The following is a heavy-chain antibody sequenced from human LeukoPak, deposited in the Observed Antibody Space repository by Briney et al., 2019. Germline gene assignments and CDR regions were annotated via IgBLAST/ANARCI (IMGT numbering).Heavy chain of an antibody. D-gene: IGHD2-2*01. CDR3: ARDIVYCSSTSCYVVGDY. CDR2: INPNSGGT. CDR1: GYTFTGYY. V-gene: IGHV1-2*06. J-gene: IGHJ4*02. Sequence: ASVKVSCKASGYTFTGYYMHWVRQAPGQGLEWMGRINPNSGGTNYSQKFQGRVTMTRDTSISTAYMELSRLRSDDTAVYYCARDIVYCSSTSCYVVGDYWGQGTLVTVSS.